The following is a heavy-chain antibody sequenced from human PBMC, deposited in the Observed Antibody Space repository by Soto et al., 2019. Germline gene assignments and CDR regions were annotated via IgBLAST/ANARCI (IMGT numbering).Heavy chain of an antibody. CDR3: ASQPLLCFGESSFDP. V-gene: IGHV4-30-4*01. Sequence: QVQLQESGPGLVKPSHTLSLTCTVSGASISSGDYSWSWIRQPPGKGLEWIGYISYSGSPYYSPSLKSRITISMDTSKNQFSLKLSSVTAADTAVYYCASQPLLCFGESSFDPWGQGTLVTVSS. CDR1: GASISSGDYS. CDR2: ISYSGSP. D-gene: IGHD3-10*01. J-gene: IGHJ5*02.